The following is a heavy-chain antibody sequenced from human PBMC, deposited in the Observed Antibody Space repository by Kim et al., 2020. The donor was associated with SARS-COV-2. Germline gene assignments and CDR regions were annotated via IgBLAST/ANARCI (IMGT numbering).Heavy chain of an antibody. V-gene: IGHV3-11*06. CDR1: GFTFSDYH. CDR2: ISAASIVI. Sequence: GGSLRLSCAASGFTFSDYHMRWVRQAPGKGLEWVAYISAASIVIHHADSVKGRFIISRDNSKHSLYLQMNSLRDEDTAIYYCARDSNYGGTFDYWGQGALVTVSS. J-gene: IGHJ4*02. CDR3: ARDSNYGGTFDY. D-gene: IGHD4-17*01.